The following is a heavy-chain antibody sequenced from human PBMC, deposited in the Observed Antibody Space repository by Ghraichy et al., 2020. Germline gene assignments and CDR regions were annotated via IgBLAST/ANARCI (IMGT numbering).Heavy chain of an antibody. V-gene: IGHV3-23*01. CDR1: GFTFSSYA. J-gene: IGHJ4*02. CDR3: ARDDYGGNSETFDY. D-gene: IGHD4-23*01. CDR2: ISDSGGST. Sequence: GGSLRLSCAASGFTFSSYAMSWVRQAPGKGLEWVSAISDSGGSTYYADSVKGRFTISRDNSKNTLYLQMNSLRAEDTAVYYCARDDYGGNSETFDYWGQGTLVTVSS.